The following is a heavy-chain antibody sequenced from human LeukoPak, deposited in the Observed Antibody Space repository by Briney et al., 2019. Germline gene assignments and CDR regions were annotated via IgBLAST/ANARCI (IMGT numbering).Heavy chain of an antibody. CDR2: INHSGST. Sequence: SETLSLTCAVYGGSFSGYYWSWIRQPPGKGLEWIGEINHSGSTNYNPSLKSRVTISVDTSKNQFSLKLSSVTAADTAVYYCARERWYSSSRGWRFDPWGQGTLVTVSS. D-gene: IGHD6-13*01. CDR3: ARERWYSSSRGWRFDP. CDR1: GGSFSGYY. V-gene: IGHV4-34*01. J-gene: IGHJ5*02.